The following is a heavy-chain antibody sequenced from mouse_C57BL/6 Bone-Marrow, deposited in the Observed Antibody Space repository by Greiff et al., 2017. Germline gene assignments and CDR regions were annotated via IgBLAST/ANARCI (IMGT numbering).Heavy chain of an antibody. CDR2: ISSGSSTI. D-gene: IGHD1-1*01. Sequence: DVKLVESGGGLVKPGGSLKLSCAASGFTFSDYGMHWVRQAPEKGLEWVAYISSGSSTIYYADTVKGRFTISRDNAKNTLFLQMTSLRSEDTAMYYCAREGFGSSYAMDYWGQGTSVTVSS. V-gene: IGHV5-17*01. J-gene: IGHJ4*01. CDR1: GFTFSDYG. CDR3: AREGFGSSYAMDY.